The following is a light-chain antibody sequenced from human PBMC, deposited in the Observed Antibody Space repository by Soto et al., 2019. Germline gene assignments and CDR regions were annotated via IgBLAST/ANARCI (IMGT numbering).Light chain of an antibody. CDR2: GNS. J-gene: IGLJ1*01. Sequence: ELTNPASVTRAPLQRLTISYNESSSNIGAGYDVHWYQQLPGTAPKLLIYGNSNRPSGVPDRFSGSKSGTSASLAITGLQAEDEADYYCQSYDSSLSGYVFGTGTKVTVL. V-gene: IGLV1-40*01. CDR1: SSNIGAGYD. CDR3: QSYDSSLSGYV.